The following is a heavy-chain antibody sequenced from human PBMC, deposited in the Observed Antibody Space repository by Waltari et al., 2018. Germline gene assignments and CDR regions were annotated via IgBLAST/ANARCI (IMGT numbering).Heavy chain of an antibody. D-gene: IGHD2-15*01. CDR1: GFTFSRYA. CDR2: LTGPGGSK. J-gene: IGHJ4*02. Sequence: EVQLLESGGGLVQPGGSLRLSCAASGFTFSRYAMGWVRQAPGKGLGWVASLTGPGGSKYHAYSVKGRFTISRDNSKSTLYLQMNSLAAEDTAVYYCAKARYCSGGDCDFDFWGQGMLVTVSS. V-gene: IGHV3-23*01. CDR3: AKARYCSGGDCDFDF.